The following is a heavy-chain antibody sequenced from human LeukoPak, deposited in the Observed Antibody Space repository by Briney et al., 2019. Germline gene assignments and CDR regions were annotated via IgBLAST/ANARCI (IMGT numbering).Heavy chain of an antibody. CDR2: ISYDGSNK. CDR3: ATLPVLGFGKFDVFDI. CDR1: GFTFSSYG. Sequence: PGGSLRLSCAASGFTFSSYGMHWVRQAPGKGLEWVAAISYDGSNKYYADSVKGRFTISRDNSNKTLYLQMNSLRAEDTAVYFCATLPVLGFGKFDVFDIWGQGTMVTVSS. V-gene: IGHV3-30*03. J-gene: IGHJ3*02. D-gene: IGHD3-10*01.